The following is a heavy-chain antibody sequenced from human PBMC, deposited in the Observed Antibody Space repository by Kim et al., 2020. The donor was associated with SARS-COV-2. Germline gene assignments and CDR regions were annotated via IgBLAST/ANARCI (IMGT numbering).Heavy chain of an antibody. CDR2: ISYDGSNK. CDR1: GFTFSSYG. Sequence: GGSLRLSCAASGFTFSSYGMHWVRQAPGKGLEWVAVISYDGSNKYYADSVKGRFTISRDNSKNTLYLQMNSLRAEDTAVYYCARVGVRDYYYYGMDVWGQGTTVTVSS. V-gene: IGHV3-33*05. D-gene: IGHD3-10*01. CDR3: ARVGVRDYYYYGMDV. J-gene: IGHJ6*02.